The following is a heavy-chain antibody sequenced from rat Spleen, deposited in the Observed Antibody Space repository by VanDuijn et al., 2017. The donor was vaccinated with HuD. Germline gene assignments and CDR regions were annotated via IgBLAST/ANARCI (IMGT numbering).Heavy chain of an antibody. CDR3: ARGRDWFAY. Sequence: EVQLVESGGGLVQPGRSLKLSCVASGFTFNKSWMTWIRQAPGKALEWVSSITDTGASSYYPDSVKGRFTISRDNAKSTLYLQMSSLRSEDTATYYCARGRDWFAYWGQGTLVTVSS. D-gene: IGHD1-11*01. V-gene: IGHV5-31*01. CDR1: GFTFNKSW. CDR2: ITDTGASS. J-gene: IGHJ3*01.